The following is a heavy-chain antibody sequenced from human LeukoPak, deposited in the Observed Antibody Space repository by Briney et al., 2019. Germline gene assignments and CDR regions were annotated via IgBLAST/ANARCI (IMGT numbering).Heavy chain of an antibody. V-gene: IGHV4-59*01. D-gene: IGHD3-22*01. Sequence: SETLSLTCTVSGGSISGYYWSWVRRPPGKGLEWIGHIYYSGSADYNASLKSRATMFVDTSKNEFSLTLRSVTAADTAVYYCARVGDSSGYSVLDSWGQGTLVTVSS. J-gene: IGHJ4*02. CDR1: GGSISGYY. CDR2: IYYSGSA. CDR3: ARVGDSSGYSVLDS.